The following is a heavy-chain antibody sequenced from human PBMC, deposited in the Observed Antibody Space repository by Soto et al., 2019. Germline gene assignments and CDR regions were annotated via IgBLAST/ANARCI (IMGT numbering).Heavy chain of an antibody. Sequence: QVQLVQSGAEVKKPGSSVKVSCKASGGTFSSYAISWVRQAPGQGLEWMGGIIPIFGTANYAQKFQGRVTITADESTSRAYMELSSLRSEDTAVYYCARGYGMATMYYFDYWGQGTLVTVSS. D-gene: IGHD5-12*01. CDR1: GGTFSSYA. V-gene: IGHV1-69*01. J-gene: IGHJ4*02. CDR2: IIPIFGTA. CDR3: ARGYGMATMYYFDY.